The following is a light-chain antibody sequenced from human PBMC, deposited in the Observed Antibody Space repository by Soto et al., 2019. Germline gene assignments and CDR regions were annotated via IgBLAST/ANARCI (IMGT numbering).Light chain of an antibody. CDR3: SSYAGSHTYEV. J-gene: IGLJ3*02. CDR2: DVI. Sequence: QSALAQPRSVSGSLGQSVTISCTGTSSDVGAYDFVSWYQQNPGKAPRLIIFDVIKRPSGVPGRFSGSKSGNTASLTISGLQSEDEADYHCSSYAGSHTYEVFGGGTKVTVL. V-gene: IGLV2-11*01. CDR1: SSDVGAYDF.